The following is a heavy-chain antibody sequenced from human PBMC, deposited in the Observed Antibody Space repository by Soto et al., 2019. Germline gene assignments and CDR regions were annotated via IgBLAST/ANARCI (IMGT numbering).Heavy chain of an antibody. CDR2: VYYSGTT. D-gene: IGHD4-17*01. V-gene: IGHV4-61*01. Sequence: SETLSLTCSVSGGSVSDKTYYWSWIRQPPGKRLEWIGYVYYSGTTNYSPSLKSRVTISVDLSKNRFSLRLSSVTTADTALYYCARTTAVPNTLRSRYFFDYWGQGTLVTVSS. CDR1: GGSVSDKTYY. CDR3: ARTTAVPNTLRSRYFFDY. J-gene: IGHJ4*02.